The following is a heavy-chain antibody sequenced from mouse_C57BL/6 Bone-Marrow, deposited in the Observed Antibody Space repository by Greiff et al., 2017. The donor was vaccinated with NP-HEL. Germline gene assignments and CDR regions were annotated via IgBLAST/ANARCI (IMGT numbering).Heavy chain of an antibody. J-gene: IGHJ2*01. Sequence: QVQLQQPGTELVKPGASVKLSCKASGYTFTSYWMHWVKQRPGQGLEWIGDINPSNGGTNYNEKFKSKATLTVDKSSSTAYMQLSSLTSEDSAVYYCARSIYYYGTLDYWGQGTTLTVSS. V-gene: IGHV1-53*01. CDR2: INPSNGGT. CDR1: GYTFTSYW. CDR3: ARSIYYYGTLDY. D-gene: IGHD1-1*01.